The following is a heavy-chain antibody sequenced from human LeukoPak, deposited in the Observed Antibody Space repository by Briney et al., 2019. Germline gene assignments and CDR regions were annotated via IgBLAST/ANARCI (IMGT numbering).Heavy chain of an antibody. CDR2: FDPEDGET. D-gene: IGHD3-22*01. V-gene: IGHV1-24*01. CDR3: ARDYYDSSGDY. J-gene: IGHJ4*02. Sequence: GASVNVSCKVSGYTLTELSMHWVRQAPGKGLEWMGGFDPEDGETIYAQKFQGRVTITADKSTSTAYMELSSLRSEDTAVYYCARDYYDSSGDYWGQGTLVTASS. CDR1: GYTLTELS.